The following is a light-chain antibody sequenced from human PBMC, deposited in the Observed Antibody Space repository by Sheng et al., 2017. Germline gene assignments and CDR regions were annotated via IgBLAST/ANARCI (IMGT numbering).Light chain of an antibody. Sequence: EIVMTQSPATLSVSPGERATLSCRASQSVSSNLAWYQQKPGQAPRLLIYGASTRATGIPARFSGSGSGTEFTLTISSLQPDDFGTYYCQQYSTFSRTFGQGTKVEIK. CDR2: GAS. J-gene: IGKJ1*01. CDR1: QSVSSN. V-gene: IGKV3D-15*01. CDR3: QQYSTFSRT.